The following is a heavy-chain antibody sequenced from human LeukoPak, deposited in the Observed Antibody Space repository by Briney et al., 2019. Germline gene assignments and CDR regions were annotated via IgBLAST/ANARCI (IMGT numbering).Heavy chain of an antibody. D-gene: IGHD2-2*01. Sequence: ASVKVSCKASGYTFTSYYMHWVRQAPGQGLEWMGIINPSGGSTSYAQKFQGRVTMTRDTSTSTVYMELSSLRSEDTAVYYCARDRYIVVVPAATDDAFDIWGQGTMVTVSS. V-gene: IGHV1-46*01. CDR2: INPSGGST. CDR1: GYTFTSYY. J-gene: IGHJ3*02. CDR3: ARDRYIVVVPAATDDAFDI.